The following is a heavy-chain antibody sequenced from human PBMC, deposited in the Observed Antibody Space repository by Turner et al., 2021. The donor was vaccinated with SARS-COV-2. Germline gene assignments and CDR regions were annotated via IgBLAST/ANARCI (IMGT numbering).Heavy chain of an antibody. Sequence: QVQLVQSGAEVKKPGASVKVSCKASGYTLPGYYMHWVRQAPGQGLEWMGWINPNSGGTNYAQKFQGWVTMTRDTSISTAYMELSRLRSDDTAVYYCAREDRGYSYGYGRFDPWGQGTLVTVSS. V-gene: IGHV1-2*04. J-gene: IGHJ5*02. CDR3: AREDRGYSYGYGRFDP. D-gene: IGHD5-18*01. CDR1: GYTLPGYY. CDR2: INPNSGGT.